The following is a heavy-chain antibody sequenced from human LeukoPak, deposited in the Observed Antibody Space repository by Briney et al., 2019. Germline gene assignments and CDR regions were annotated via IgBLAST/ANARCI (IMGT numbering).Heavy chain of an antibody. V-gene: IGHV3-7*01. J-gene: IGHJ4*02. CDR2: IKQDGYEK. Sequence: GGSLRLSCAASGFTFSGYWMSWVRQTPEKGLEWVANIKQDGYEKYYADSVKGRFTISRDNAKNSLYLQMNSLRADDTAIYYCARDKIVGPTTLDYWGQGTLVTVSS. CDR3: ARDKIVGPTTLDY. D-gene: IGHD1-26*01. CDR1: GFTFSGYW.